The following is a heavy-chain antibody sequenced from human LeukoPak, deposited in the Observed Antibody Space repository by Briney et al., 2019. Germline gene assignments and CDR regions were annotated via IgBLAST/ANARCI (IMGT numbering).Heavy chain of an antibody. J-gene: IGHJ5*02. CDR3: ARGRPVDTAMVLLDWFDP. D-gene: IGHD5-18*01. CDR2: IIPIFGTA. Sequence: ASVKVSCKASGGTFSSYAISWVRQAPGQGLEWMGGIIPIFGTANYAQKFQGRVTITADKSTSTAYMELSSLRSEDTAVYYCARGRPVDTAMVLLDWFDPWGQGTLVTVSS. CDR1: GGTFSSYA. V-gene: IGHV1-69*06.